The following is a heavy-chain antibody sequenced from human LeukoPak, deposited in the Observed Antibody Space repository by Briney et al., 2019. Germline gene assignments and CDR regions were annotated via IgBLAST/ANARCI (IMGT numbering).Heavy chain of an antibody. V-gene: IGHV4-59*01. CDR3: ARDLFHRGYGYASSNPAYYYYGMDV. CDR2: IYYSGST. Sequence: SETLSLTCAVYGGSFSGYYWSWIRQPPGKGLEWIGYIYYSGSTNYNPSLKSRVTISVDTSKNQFSLKLSSVTAADTAVYYCARDLFHRGYGYASSNPAYYYYGMDVWGQGTTVTVSS. D-gene: IGHD5-18*01. J-gene: IGHJ6*02. CDR1: GGSFSGYY.